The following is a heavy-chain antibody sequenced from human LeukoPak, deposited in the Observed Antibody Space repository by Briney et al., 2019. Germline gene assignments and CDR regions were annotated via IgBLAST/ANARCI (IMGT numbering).Heavy chain of an antibody. CDR2: ISGSGGST. V-gene: IGHV3-23*01. CDR1: GFTFSSYA. CDR3: AKGSNYYDSSGYDY. J-gene: IGHJ4*02. Sequence: PGGSLRLSCAASGFTFSSYAMSWVRQAPGKGLEWVSAISGSGGSTYYADSVKGRFTISRDNSKNTLYLQMNSLRAEDTAVYYCAKGSNYYDSSGYDYWGQGTLVTVSS. D-gene: IGHD3-22*01.